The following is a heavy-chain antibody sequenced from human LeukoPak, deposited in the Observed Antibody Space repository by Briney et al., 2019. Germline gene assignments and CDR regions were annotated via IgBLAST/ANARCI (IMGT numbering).Heavy chain of an antibody. CDR2: IYYSGST. CDR1: GGSISSYY. J-gene: IGHJ4*02. D-gene: IGHD3-9*01. CDR3: AKDKFGYFDWLLYLFDY. V-gene: IGHV4-59*12. Sequence: SETLSLTCTVSGGSISSYYWSWIRQPPGKGLEWIGYIYYSGSTNYNPSLKSRVTISVDTSKNQFSLKLSSVTAADTAVYYCAKDKFGYFDWLLYLFDYWGQGTLVTVSS.